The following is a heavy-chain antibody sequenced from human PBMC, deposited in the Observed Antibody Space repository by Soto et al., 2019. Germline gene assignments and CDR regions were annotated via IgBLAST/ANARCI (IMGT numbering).Heavy chain of an antibody. Sequence: QVQLQESGPGLVKPSETLSLTCTVSGGSITRYFWSWIRQSPGKGLEWIIHIYSSGTINYNPSLKSRVTISRDTSKNQVSLKLRSVTASDTALYYCATDYGDYVWAFDIWGQGTMVTVSS. CDR2: IYSSGTI. CDR3: ATDYGDYVWAFDI. CDR1: GGSITRYF. D-gene: IGHD4-17*01. J-gene: IGHJ3*02. V-gene: IGHV4-59*01.